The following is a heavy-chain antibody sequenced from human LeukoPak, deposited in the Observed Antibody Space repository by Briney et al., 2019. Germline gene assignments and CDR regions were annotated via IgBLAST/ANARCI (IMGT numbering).Heavy chain of an antibody. CDR2: IIGSGGNT. J-gene: IGHJ4*02. Sequence: GASLRLSCAASGFTFSNNAMSWVRQAPGKGLEWVSAIIGSGGNTYYADSVKGRFTISRDNSKNTVFLQMNSLRAEDTAVYYCAKWGDYDVLTGYYVSDYWGQGTLVTVSS. CDR1: GFTFSNNA. D-gene: IGHD3-9*01. CDR3: AKWGDYDVLTGYYVSDY. V-gene: IGHV3-23*01.